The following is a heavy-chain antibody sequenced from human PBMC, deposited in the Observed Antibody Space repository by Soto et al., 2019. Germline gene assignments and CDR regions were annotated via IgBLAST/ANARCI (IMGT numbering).Heavy chain of an antibody. D-gene: IGHD2-2*02. CDR2: IYFTGST. CDR3: ARGSCSSASCYTGDS. Sequence: PSETLSLTCTVSGDTIGSYYWSWIRQPPGKGLEWIGYIYFTGSTNCNPTLKSRVTISVDTSKNQFSLKLSSVTAADTAVYYCARGSCSSASCYTGDSWGQGTLVTVSS. V-gene: IGHV4-59*01. J-gene: IGHJ4*02. CDR1: GDTIGSYY.